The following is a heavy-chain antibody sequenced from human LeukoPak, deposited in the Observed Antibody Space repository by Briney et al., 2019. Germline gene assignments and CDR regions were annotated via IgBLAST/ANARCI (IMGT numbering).Heavy chain of an antibody. D-gene: IGHD3-10*01. J-gene: IGHJ4*02. CDR3: ARDGITMVRGVMNYFDY. V-gene: IGHV3-48*01. Sequence: GGSLRLSCAASGFTFSSYSMNWARQAPGRGLEWVSYISSGSSTIYYADSVKGRFTISRDNAKNSLYLQMNSLRAEDTAVYYCARDGITMVRGVMNYFDYWGQGTLVTVSS. CDR2: ISSGSSTI. CDR1: GFTFSSYS.